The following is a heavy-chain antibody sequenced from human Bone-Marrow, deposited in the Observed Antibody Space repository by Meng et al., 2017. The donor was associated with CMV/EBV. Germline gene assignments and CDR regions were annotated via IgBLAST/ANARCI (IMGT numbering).Heavy chain of an antibody. CDR1: GGSFSGYY. V-gene: IGHV4-34*01. CDR3: ARGRYSSSWFDY. J-gene: IGHJ4*02. Sequence: SETLSLTCAVFGGSFSGYYWSWIRQPPGKGLEWIGEINHSGSTNYNPSLKSRVTISVDTSKKQFSLNLSSVTAADTAVYYCARGRYSSSWFDYWGKGTVVTVSS. D-gene: IGHD6-6*01. CDR2: INHSGST.